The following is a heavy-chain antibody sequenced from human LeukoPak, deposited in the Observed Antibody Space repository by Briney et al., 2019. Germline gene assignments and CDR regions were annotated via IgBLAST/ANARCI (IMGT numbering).Heavy chain of an antibody. D-gene: IGHD2-15*01. CDR2: ISGSGGST. V-gene: IGHV3-23*01. J-gene: IGHJ1*01. CDR1: GFAFSSYA. Sequence: GGSLRLSCAASGFAFSSYAMSWVRQAPGKGLEWVSAISGSGGSTYYADSVKGRFTISRDNSKNTLYLQMNSLRAEDTAVYYCAKNGGIVVVVAATNPWYFQHWGQGTLVTVSS. CDR3: AKNGGIVVVVAATNPWYFQH.